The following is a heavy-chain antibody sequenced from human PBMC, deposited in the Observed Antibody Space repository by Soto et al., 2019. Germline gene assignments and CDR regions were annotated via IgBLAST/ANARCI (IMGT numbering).Heavy chain of an antibody. V-gene: IGHV1-69*01. CDR1: GGTFRNYA. CDR3: ARRFIQHNGGNHDSFDI. D-gene: IGHD2-15*01. J-gene: IGHJ3*02. CDR2: VIPIFGTT. Sequence: QVQLVQSGAEVKKPGSSVKVSCKASGGTFRNYAFSWVRQAPGQGLEWMGEVIPIFGTTPYAQKFQGRVTITADESTNTAYMELSSLRSEDTAVYYCARRFIQHNGGNHDSFDIWGQGTMVTVSS.